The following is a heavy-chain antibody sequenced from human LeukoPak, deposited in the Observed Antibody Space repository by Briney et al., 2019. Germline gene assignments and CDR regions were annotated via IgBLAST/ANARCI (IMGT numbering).Heavy chain of an antibody. D-gene: IGHD6-19*01. CDR3: ARDLGYSSGWYPY. J-gene: IGHJ4*02. Sequence: SETLSLTCTVSGGSISSSSYYWGWIRQPPGKGLEWIGSIYTSGSTNYNPSLKSRVTISVDTSKNQFSLKLSSVTAADTAVYYCARDLGYSSGWYPYWGQGTLVTVSS. CDR2: IYTSGST. CDR1: GGSISSSSYY. V-gene: IGHV4-39*07.